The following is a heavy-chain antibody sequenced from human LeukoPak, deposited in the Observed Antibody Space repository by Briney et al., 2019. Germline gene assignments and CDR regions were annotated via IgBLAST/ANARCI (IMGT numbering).Heavy chain of an antibody. CDR3: ASRGTH. V-gene: IGHV4-34*01. D-gene: IGHD1/OR15-1a*01. CDR1: GGSITGHY. CDR2: INHSGST. Sequence: SETLSLTCSVSGGSITGHYWSWIRQPPGKGLEWIGEINHSGSTNYNPSLKSRVTISVDTSKNRFSLKLSSVTAADTAVYYCASRGTHWGQGTTVTVSS. J-gene: IGHJ6*02.